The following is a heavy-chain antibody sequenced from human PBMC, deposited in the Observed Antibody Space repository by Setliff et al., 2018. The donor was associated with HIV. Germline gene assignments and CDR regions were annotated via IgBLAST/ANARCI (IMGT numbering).Heavy chain of an antibody. J-gene: IGHJ4*02. D-gene: IGHD3-3*01. CDR3: ARLYDRYDDSGYYHPVQALSY. V-gene: IGHV3-7*01. CDR2: IKTDGSEK. CDR1: GFTFSSYW. Sequence: PGGSLRLSCAASGFTFSSYWMSWVRQAPGKGPEWVANIKTDGSEKFYVDSVKGRFTISRDNAKNSLYLQMNSLRAEDTAVYYCARLYDRYDDSGYYHPVQALSYWGQGAQVTVSS.